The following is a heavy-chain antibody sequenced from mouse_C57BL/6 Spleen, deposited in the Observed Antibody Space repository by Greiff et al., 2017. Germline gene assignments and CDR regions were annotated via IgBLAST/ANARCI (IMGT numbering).Heavy chain of an antibody. J-gene: IGHJ4*01. D-gene: IGHD1-1*01. V-gene: IGHV1-55*01. CDR1: GYTFTSYW. CDR3: ARMDGSSYYAMDY. Sequence: VQLQQPGAELVKPGASVKMSCKASGYTFTSYWLTWVKQRPGQGLEWIGDIYPGSGSTNYNEKFKSKATLTVDTSSSTAYMQLSSLTSEDSAVYYCARMDGSSYYAMDYWGQGTSVTVSS. CDR2: IYPGSGST.